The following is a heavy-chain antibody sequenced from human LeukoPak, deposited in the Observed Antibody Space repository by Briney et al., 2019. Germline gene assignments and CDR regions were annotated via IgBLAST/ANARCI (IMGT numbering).Heavy chain of an antibody. CDR2: IRSGSTYT. J-gene: IGHJ4*02. Sequence: GRSLRLSGAAAGFTFSIHSMDWVRQAPGFGLEWVSSIRSGSTYTYYADSVQGRFTISRDDAKNSLYLQMNSLRVEDTAVYYCARLEQWLTPYWGQGTLVTVSS. CDR3: ARLEQWLTPY. V-gene: IGHV3-21*06. D-gene: IGHD6-19*01. CDR1: GFTFSIHS.